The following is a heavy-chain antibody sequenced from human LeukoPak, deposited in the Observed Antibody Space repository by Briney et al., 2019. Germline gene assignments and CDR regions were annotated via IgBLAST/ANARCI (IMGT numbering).Heavy chain of an antibody. CDR3: AREGGVYYYGSGSYGDSYGMDV. V-gene: IGHV1-69*04. CDR1: GGTFSSYA. CDR2: IIPILGIA. D-gene: IGHD3-10*01. J-gene: IGHJ6*02. Sequence: AASVKVSCKASGGTFSSYAISWVRQAPGQGGEWMGRIIPILGIANYAQKFQGRVTITAEKSTSTAYMELSSLRSEDTAVYYCAREGGVYYYGSGSYGDSYGMDVWGQGTTVTVSS.